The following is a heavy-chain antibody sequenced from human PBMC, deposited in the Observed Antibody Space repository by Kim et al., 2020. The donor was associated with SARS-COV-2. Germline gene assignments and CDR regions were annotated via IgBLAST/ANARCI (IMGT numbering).Heavy chain of an antibody. D-gene: IGHD1-1*01. J-gene: IGHJ6*02. CDR3: AKDPLSWNYYYGMDV. Sequence: GDAVKGRFSITRDNSKNTVYLQMNSLRAEDTAIYYCAKDPLSWNYYYGMDVWGQGTTVTVPS. V-gene: IGHV3-23*02.